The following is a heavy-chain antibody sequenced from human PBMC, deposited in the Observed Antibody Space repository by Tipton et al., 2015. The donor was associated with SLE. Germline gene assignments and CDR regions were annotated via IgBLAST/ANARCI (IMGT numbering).Heavy chain of an antibody. CDR1: GYTFDTYA. J-gene: IGHJ6*02. D-gene: IGHD1-26*01. CDR2: ISTYNANT. CDR3: AREEYSGSYDYYYGMGV. Sequence: QSGAEVKMSGASVKVSCKASGYTFDTYAMNWMRQAPGQGLEWMGWISTYNANTHYAQKLQGRVTMTTYTSTSTAYMELRSLRSDGTAVYYCAREEYSGSYDYYYGMGVWDQGTTGTISS. V-gene: IGHV1-18*01.